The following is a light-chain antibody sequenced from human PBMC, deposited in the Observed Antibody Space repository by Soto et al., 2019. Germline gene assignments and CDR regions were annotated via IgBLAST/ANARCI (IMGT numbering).Light chain of an antibody. CDR2: KAS. J-gene: IGKJ1*01. CDR1: QSISSW. CDR3: QQYISSWT. V-gene: IGKV1-5*03. Sequence: DMQMTQSPSTLSASVGDRVTITCRASQSISSWLAWYQQKPGKAPKLLIYKASSLESGVPSRFSGSGSGTEFTLTISSVQPDDFGTYYCQQYISSWTFGQGTKVEIK.